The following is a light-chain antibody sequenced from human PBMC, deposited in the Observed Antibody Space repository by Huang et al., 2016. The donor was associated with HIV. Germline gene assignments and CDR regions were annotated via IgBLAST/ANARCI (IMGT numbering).Light chain of an antibody. CDR1: QSVSSSY. V-gene: IGKV3-20*01. CDR3: QQYDSSPWT. CDR2: GAS. Sequence: EIVLTQSPGTLSLSPGERATLSCRASQSVSSSYLAWYQQKPGQAPRLLFYGASSRATGIQDRFSGSGSGTYFTLNISRLGPEDFAVYYCQQYDSSPWTFGQGTKVEIK. J-gene: IGKJ1*01.